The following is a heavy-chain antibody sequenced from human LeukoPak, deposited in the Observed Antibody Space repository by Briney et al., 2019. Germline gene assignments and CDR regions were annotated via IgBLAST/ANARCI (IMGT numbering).Heavy chain of an antibody. J-gene: IGHJ4*02. V-gene: IGHV3-23*01. D-gene: IGHD3-10*01. Sequence: PGGSLRLSCAVSGFTFSGYAMSWVRQAPGKGLEWVSVISGSGGSTYHADSVKGRFTISRDNSKNTLYLQMNSLRAEDTAVYYCAKSLRGRETSSLDYWGQGTLVTVSS. CDR3: AKSLRGRETSSLDY. CDR2: ISGSGGST. CDR1: GFTFSGYA.